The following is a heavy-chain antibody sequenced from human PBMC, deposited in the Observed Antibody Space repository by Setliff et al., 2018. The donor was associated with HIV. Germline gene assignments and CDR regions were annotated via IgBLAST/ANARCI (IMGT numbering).Heavy chain of an antibody. CDR2: IYFSGST. J-gene: IGHJ3*02. CDR3: STPHREREDDAFDI. Sequence: LSLTCSVHGGSIRSYYWSWIRQSPGKGLEWMGYIYFSGSTSYNPSLKSRLTISVDTSKNQFPLKLSSVTAADTAVYYCSTPHREREDDAFDIWGQGTKVTVSS. V-gene: IGHV4-59*08. CDR1: GGSIRSYY. D-gene: IGHD1-1*01.